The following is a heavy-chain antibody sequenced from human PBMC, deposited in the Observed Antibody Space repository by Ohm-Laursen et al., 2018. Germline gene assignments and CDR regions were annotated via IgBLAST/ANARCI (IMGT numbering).Heavy chain of an antibody. CDR2: IYYSGST. D-gene: IGHD1-1*01. V-gene: IGHV4-59*01. J-gene: IGHJ6*02. CDR3: ARYTAPKYYYGMDV. Sequence: TLSLTWTVSGGSISSYYWSWIRQPPGKGLEWIGYIYYSGSTNYNPSLKSRVTISVDTSKNQFSLKLNSVTAADTAVYYCARYTAPKYYYGMDVWGQGTTVTVSS. CDR1: GGSISSYY.